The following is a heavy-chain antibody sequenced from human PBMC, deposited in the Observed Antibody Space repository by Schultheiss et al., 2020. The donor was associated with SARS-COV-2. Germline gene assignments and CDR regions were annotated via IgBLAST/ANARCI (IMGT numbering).Heavy chain of an antibody. CDR2: IKEDGSEN. D-gene: IGHD5/OR15-5a*01. CDR1: GFTFSRYW. CDR3: ARASGVYDY. Sequence: GGSLRLSCAASGFTFSRYWMSWVRQAPGKGLEWVANIKEDGSENYYVNSVGGRFTISRDNAKNSLYLHMNSLRAEDTAVYYCARASGVYDYWGQGAMVTVSS. V-gene: IGHV3-7*03. J-gene: IGHJ4*02.